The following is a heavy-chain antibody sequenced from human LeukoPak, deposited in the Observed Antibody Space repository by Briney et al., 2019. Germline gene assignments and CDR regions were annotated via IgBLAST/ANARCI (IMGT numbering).Heavy chain of an antibody. J-gene: IGHJ6*02. CDR1: GGTFSSYA. Sequence: SVKVSCKASGGTFSSYAISWVRQAPGQGLEWMGRIIPILGIANYAQKFQGRVTITADKSTSTACMELSSLRSEDTAVYYCARDLRMVRGVFDYGMDVWGQGTTVTVSS. V-gene: IGHV1-69*04. D-gene: IGHD3-10*01. CDR3: ARDLRMVRGVFDYGMDV. CDR2: IIPILGIA.